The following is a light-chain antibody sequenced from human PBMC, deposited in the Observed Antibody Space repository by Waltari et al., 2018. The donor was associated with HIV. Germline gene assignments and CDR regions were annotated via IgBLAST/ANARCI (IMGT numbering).Light chain of an antibody. CDR3: LLSFNGVVV. CDR1: TGAVPSGHC. Sequence: QAVVTQEPSLTVSPGGTVTLTCASSTGAVPSGHCPYWFPRRPGQAPKTLLYDTSNRHSWTPARFSGSLLGGKAALTVSGAQFEDEADYFCLLSFNGVVVFGGGTSLTVL. J-gene: IGLJ2*01. V-gene: IGLV7-46*01. CDR2: DTS.